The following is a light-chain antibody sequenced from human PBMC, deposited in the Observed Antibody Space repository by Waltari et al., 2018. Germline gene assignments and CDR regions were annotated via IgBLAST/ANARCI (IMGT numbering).Light chain of an antibody. Sequence: EIVMTQSPATLSAPPGERATLSCRASQSVSTNLAWYQQKPGQAPRLLIYGASTRATGIPATFSGSGSGTEFTLTISSLQSEDFAVYYCQQYNNWPYTFGQGTRLEIK. J-gene: IGKJ2*01. CDR3: QQYNNWPYT. CDR1: QSVSTN. V-gene: IGKV3-15*01. CDR2: GAS.